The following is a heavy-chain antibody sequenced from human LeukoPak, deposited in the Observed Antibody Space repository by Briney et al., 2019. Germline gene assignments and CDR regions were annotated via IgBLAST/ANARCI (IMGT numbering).Heavy chain of an antibody. V-gene: IGHV1-69*04. CDR3: ARDLRGSYPDY. J-gene: IGHJ4*02. D-gene: IGHD1-26*01. CDR1: GGTFSSYA. Sequence: SVKVSCKASGGTFSSYAISWVRQAPGQGLEWMGRIIPILGIANYAQKFQGRVTITADKSTSTAYMELSSLRSEDTAVYYCARDLRGSYPDYWGQGTLVTVSS. CDR2: IIPILGIA.